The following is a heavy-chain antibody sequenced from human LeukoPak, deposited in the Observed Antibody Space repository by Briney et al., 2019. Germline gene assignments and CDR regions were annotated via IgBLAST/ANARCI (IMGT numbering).Heavy chain of an antibody. CDR1: GGSISSYY. CDR2: IYYSGST. Sequence: SETLSLTCTVSGGSISSYYWSWIRQPPGKGLEWIGYIYYSGSTNYNASLKSRVTISVDTSKNQFSLKLSSVTAADTAVYYCARADYGDYRLPPAFDYWGQGTLVTVSS. D-gene: IGHD4-17*01. J-gene: IGHJ4*02. V-gene: IGHV4-59*01. CDR3: ARADYGDYRLPPAFDY.